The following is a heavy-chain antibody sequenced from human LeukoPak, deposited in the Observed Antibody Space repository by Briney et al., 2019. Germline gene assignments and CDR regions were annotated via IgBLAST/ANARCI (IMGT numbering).Heavy chain of an antibody. Sequence: SETLSLTCTVSGGSISRYYWSWIRQPPGKGLECIGYISDSGSTNYNPSLKSRVSISVDTSKNQFSLKLSSVTAADTAVYYCAGANYYDSSGYYYAGYFQHWGQGTLVTVSS. J-gene: IGHJ1*01. CDR3: AGANYYDSSGYYYAGYFQH. CDR2: ISDSGST. D-gene: IGHD3-22*01. V-gene: IGHV4-59*12. CDR1: GGSISRYY.